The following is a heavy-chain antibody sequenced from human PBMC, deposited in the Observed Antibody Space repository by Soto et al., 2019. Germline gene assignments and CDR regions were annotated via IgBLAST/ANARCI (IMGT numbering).Heavy chain of an antibody. Sequence: VQLVESGGGVVQPGRSLRLSCEASGFMFLSYGFHWVRQAPGKGLEWVAVISVNGGNKDYVDSVKGRFTISRDDSKNKLYLQRDNLGGEDTGVYYCAKDRGGGGYSSIDSWGQGTLVSVSS. V-gene: IGHV3-30*18. J-gene: IGHJ5*01. D-gene: IGHD4-4*01. CDR2: ISVNGGNK. CDR3: AKDRGGGGYSSIDS. CDR1: GFMFLSYG.